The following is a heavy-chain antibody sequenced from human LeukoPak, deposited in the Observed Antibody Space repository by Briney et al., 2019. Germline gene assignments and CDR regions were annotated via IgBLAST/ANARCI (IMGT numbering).Heavy chain of an antibody. J-gene: IGHJ3*02. CDR1: GFTFSRYW. CDR2: INSDGSST. D-gene: IGHD4-17*01. V-gene: IGHV3-74*01. Sequence: PGGSLRLSCAASGFTFSRYWMHWVRQAPGKGLVWVSRINSDGSSTNYADSVKGRFTISRDNAKNTLYLLMNSLRVEDTAVYYCAKECSYDYGAGDAFVIWGQGTMVTVSS. CDR3: AKECSYDYGAGDAFVI.